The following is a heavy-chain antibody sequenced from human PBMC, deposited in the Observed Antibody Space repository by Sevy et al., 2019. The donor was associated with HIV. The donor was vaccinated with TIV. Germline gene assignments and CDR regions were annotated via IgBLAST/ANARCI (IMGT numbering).Heavy chain of an antibody. CDR2: ISSSSSYI. V-gene: IGHV3-21*01. J-gene: IGHJ4*02. Sequence: GGSLRLSCAASGFTFSSYSMNWVRQAPGKGLEWVSSISSSSSYIYYADSVKGRFTISRDNAKNSLYLQMNSLRAEDTAVYYCARISTIFGVVILDYWGQGTLVTVSS. CDR3: ARISTIFGVVILDY. D-gene: IGHD3-3*01. CDR1: GFTFSSYS.